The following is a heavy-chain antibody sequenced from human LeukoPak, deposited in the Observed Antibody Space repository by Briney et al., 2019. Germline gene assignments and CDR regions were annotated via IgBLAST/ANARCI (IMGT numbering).Heavy chain of an antibody. J-gene: IGHJ5*02. Sequence: SETLSLTSTVSGGSISSSSYYWGWIRQPPGKGLEWIGSIYYSGSTYYNPSLKSRVTISVDTSKNQFSLKLSSVTAADTAVYYCARVMYGEGVRFDPWGQGTLVTVSS. D-gene: IGHD2-8*01. CDR1: GGSISSSSYY. CDR3: ARVMYGEGVRFDP. CDR2: IYYSGST. V-gene: IGHV4-39*01.